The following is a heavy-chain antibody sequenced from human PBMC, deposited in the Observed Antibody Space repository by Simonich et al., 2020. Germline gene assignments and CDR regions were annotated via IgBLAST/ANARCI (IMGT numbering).Heavy chain of an antibody. CDR1: GGSFSGYY. V-gene: IGHV4-34*01. CDR2: INHSGST. CDR3: ARPLGIVWAFDI. D-gene: IGHD3-16*01. J-gene: IGHJ3*02. Sequence: QVQLQQWGAGLLKPSETLSLTCAVYGGSFSGYYWSWIRQTPGKGLEWIGEINHSGSTNYNPAHKSRVTISVDTSKNQFSLKLSSVTAADTAVYYCARPLGIVWAFDIWGQGTMVTVSS.